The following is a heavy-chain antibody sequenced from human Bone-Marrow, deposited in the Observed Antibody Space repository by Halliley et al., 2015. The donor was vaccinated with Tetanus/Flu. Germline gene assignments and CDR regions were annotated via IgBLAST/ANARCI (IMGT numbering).Heavy chain of an antibody. Sequence: VAVVSYDGNEKYYGGSVKGRVSISRDNSKNTVFLQMDGLRLEDTAVYYCSKEVSGGLAGGSMDVWGRGTTVTVSS. J-gene: IGHJ6*02. CDR3: SKEVSGGLAGGSMDV. CDR2: VSYDGNEK. D-gene: IGHD2-8*02. V-gene: IGHV3-30*18.